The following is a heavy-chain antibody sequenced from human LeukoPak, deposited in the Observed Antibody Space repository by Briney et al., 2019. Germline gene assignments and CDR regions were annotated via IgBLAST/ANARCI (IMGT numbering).Heavy chain of an antibody. CDR1: GGSFSGYY. CDR3: ARGAYYYDSRPNSYIDY. D-gene: IGHD3-22*01. CDR2: INQSGST. J-gene: IGHJ4*02. Sequence: RTSETLSLTWAVYGGSFSGYYWSWIGQPPGKGRGWIGEINQSGSTNYNPSLKGRVTISVDTSKNQFSLKLSSVTAADTAVYYCARGAYYYDSRPNSYIDYWGQGTLVTVSS. V-gene: IGHV4-34*01.